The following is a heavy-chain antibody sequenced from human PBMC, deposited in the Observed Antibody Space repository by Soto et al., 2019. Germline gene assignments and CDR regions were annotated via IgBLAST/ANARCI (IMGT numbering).Heavy chain of an antibody. CDR1: GFTFSSYD. CDR2: IGTAGDP. D-gene: IGHD2-2*01. CDR3: ARGSCSSTSCYSNYYYYYGMDV. J-gene: IGHJ6*02. Sequence: EVQLLESGGGLVQPGGSLRLSCAASGFTFSSYDMHWVRQATGKGLEWVSAIGTAGDPYYPGSVKGRFTISRENAKNSLYLQMNSLRAGDTAVYYCARGSCSSTSCYSNYYYYYGMDVWGQGTTVTVSS. V-gene: IGHV3-13*05.